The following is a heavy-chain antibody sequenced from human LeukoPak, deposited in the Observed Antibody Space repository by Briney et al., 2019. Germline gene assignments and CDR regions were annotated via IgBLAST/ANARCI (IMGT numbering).Heavy chain of an antibody. J-gene: IGHJ6*03. CDR2: INHSGST. CDR3: ARLVGAVFRYYYYYMDV. D-gene: IGHD6-19*01. CDR1: GGSFSGYY. V-gene: IGHV4-34*01. Sequence: SETLSLTCAVYGGSFSGYYWSWIRQPPGKGLEWIGEINHSGSTNYNPSLKSRVTISVDTSKNQFSLKLSSVTAADTPVYYCARLVGAVFRYYYYYMDVWGKGTTVTISS.